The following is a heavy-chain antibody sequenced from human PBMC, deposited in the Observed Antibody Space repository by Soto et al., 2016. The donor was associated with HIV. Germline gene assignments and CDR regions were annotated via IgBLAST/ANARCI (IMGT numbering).Heavy chain of an antibody. J-gene: IGHJ3*02. CDR3: ASDGWGGAFDI. CDR2: IKSKTDGGTT. V-gene: IGHV3-15*01. Sequence: EVQLVESGGGLVKPGGSLRLSCAASGFTFSNAWMSWVRQAPGKGLEWVGRIKSKTDGGTTDYAAPVKGRFTISRDDSKNTLYLQMNSLKTEDTAVYYCASDGWGGAFDIWGQGTMVTVSS. CDR1: GFTFSNAW. D-gene: IGHD3-16*01.